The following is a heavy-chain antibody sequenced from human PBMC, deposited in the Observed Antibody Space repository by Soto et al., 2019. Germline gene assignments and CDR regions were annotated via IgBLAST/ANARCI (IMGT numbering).Heavy chain of an antibody. CDR2: IYYSGST. CDR3: ARHGYYDSSGYYYVPPYFDY. Sequence: ETLSLTCTVSGGSISSYYWSWIRQPPGKGLEWIGYIYYSGSTNYNPSLKSRVTISVDTSKNQFSLKLSSVTAADTAVYYCARHGYYDSSGYYYVPPYFDYWGQGTLVTVSS. D-gene: IGHD3-22*01. V-gene: IGHV4-59*08. J-gene: IGHJ4*02. CDR1: GGSISSYY.